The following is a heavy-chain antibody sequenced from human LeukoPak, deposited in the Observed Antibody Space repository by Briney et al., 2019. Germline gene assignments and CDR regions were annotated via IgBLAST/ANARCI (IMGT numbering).Heavy chain of an antibody. CDR1: GGSLSSSY. CDR3: ARLLYGGYSYDY. D-gene: IGHD5-12*01. J-gene: IGHJ4*02. Sequence: SETLSLTCTVSGGSLSSSYWSWIRQPPGKGLEWIGYIYYSGSTGSTSYSPSLKSRVTISADTSKNLFSLKLSSVTAADTAVYYCARLLYGGYSYDYWSQGILVTVSS. V-gene: IGHV4-59*08. CDR2: IYYSGSTGST.